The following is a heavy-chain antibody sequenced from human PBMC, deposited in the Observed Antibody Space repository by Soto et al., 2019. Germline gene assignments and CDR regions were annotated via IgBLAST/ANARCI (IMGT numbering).Heavy chain of an antibody. Sequence: SVKVSCKASGYTFTRYGISWVRQAPGQGLEWMGGIIPIFGTANYAQKFQGRVTITADESTSTAYMELSSLRSEDTAVYYCARGGIGFRVDYWGQGTLVTVSS. J-gene: IGHJ4*02. D-gene: IGHD3-10*01. CDR3: ARGGIGFRVDY. V-gene: IGHV1-69*13. CDR2: IIPIFGTA. CDR1: GYTFTRYG.